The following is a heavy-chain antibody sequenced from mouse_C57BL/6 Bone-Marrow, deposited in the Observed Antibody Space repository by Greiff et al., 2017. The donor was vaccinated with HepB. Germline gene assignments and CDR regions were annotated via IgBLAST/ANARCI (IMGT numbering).Heavy chain of an antibody. J-gene: IGHJ1*03. V-gene: IGHV3-6*01. Sequence: EVQLVESGPGLVKPSQSLSLTCSVTGYSITSGYYWNWIRQFPGNKLEWMGYISYDGSNNYNPSLKNRISITRDTSKNQFFLKLNSVTTEDTATYYCARGGPGWYFDVWGTGTTVTVSS. CDR3: ARGGPGWYFDV. CDR2: ISYDGSN. CDR1: GYSITSGYY.